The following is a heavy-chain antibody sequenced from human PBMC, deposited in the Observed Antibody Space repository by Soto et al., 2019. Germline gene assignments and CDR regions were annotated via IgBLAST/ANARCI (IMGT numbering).Heavy chain of an antibody. J-gene: IGHJ4*02. CDR3: ARDGGRHSGGIDY. CDR1: GGTFSSYS. Sequence: QVQLVQSGAEVKQPGSSVKVSCTASGGTFSSYSINWVRQAPGQGLEWMGEIIPIFGTANYAQKFQGRVTITADESTSTAYMELSSLRSEDTAVYYCARDGGRHSGGIDYWGQGTLVTVSS. V-gene: IGHV1-69*01. CDR2: IIPIFGTA. D-gene: IGHD1-26*01.